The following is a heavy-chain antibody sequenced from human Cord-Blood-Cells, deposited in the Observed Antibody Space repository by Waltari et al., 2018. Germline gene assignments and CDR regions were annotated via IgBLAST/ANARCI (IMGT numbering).Heavy chain of an antibody. CDR2: MYHSWNT. D-gene: IGHD3-16*01. CDR1: GYSISSGYY. J-gene: IGHJ4*02. CDR3: ARVGPEAFDY. Sequence: QVQLQESGPGLVKPSETLSLTCTVSGYSISSGYYWGWIRQPPGKGLEWIGSMYHSWNTYYTPSLKSRLTISVDTSKNKFSLKLSSVTAADTAVYYCARVGPEAFDYWGQGTLVTVSS. V-gene: IGHV4-38-2*02.